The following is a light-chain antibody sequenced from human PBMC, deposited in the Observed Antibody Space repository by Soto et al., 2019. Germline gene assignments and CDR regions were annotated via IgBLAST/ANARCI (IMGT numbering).Light chain of an antibody. CDR3: QSSDSSLSGYV. V-gene: IGLV1-40*01. Sequence: QAVVTQPPSVSGAPGQRVTISCTGSSSNIGAGYDVHWYQHLPGTAPKLLIYGNSNRPSGVPDRFSGSKSGTSASLAITGLQAEDEADYYCQSSDSSLSGYVFGTGTKLTVL. J-gene: IGLJ1*01. CDR2: GNS. CDR1: SSNIGAGYD.